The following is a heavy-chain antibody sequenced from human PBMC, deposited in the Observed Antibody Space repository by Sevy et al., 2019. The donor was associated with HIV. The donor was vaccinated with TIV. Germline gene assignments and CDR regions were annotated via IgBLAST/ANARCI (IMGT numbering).Heavy chain of an antibody. CDR2: ISGSGGST. CDR1: GFTFSSYA. D-gene: IGHD6-13*01. Sequence: GGSLRLSCAASGFTFSSYAMSWVRQAPGKGLEWVSAISGSGGSTYYADSVKGRFTISRDNSKNTLYLQMNSLRAEDTAVYYCAKGFSSPPNYYYYYMDVWGKGTTVTVSS. CDR3: AKGFSSPPNYYYYYMDV. J-gene: IGHJ6*03. V-gene: IGHV3-23*01.